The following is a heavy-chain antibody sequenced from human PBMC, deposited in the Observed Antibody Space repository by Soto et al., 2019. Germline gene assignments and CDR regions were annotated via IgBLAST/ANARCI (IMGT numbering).Heavy chain of an antibody. V-gene: IGHV3-30*01. CDR1: GFTFRSYA. Sequence: PGGSLRLSCAASGFTFRSYAMHWISKAPGKELEWVAVISYEGSNKYYADSVKGRFTISRDNSKNTLYLQMNSLRAEDTAVYYCARVLIYGLFPPIVVVPAAILGVGMGVWGQPTTVTVSS. J-gene: IGHJ6*02. CDR2: ISYEGSNK. D-gene: IGHD2-2*01. CDR3: ARVLIYGLFPPIVVVPAAILGVGMGV.